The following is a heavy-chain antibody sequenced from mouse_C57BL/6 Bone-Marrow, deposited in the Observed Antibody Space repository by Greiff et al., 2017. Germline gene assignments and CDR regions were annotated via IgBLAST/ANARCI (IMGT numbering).Heavy chain of an antibody. Sequence: QVQLQQSGAELVRPAPSVKLSCKASGYTFTNSYINLVKQRPGQGLEWIARIYPGCGNTYYNEKFKGKATLTAEQSSRTAYMQLSSLTSEDSAVYFCERGSTTVRVYALAYWGQGALVTVS. J-gene: IGHJ4*01. D-gene: IGHD1-1*01. CDR3: ERGSTTVRVYALAY. V-gene: IGHV1-76*01. CDR2: IYPGCGNT. CDR1: GYTFTNSY.